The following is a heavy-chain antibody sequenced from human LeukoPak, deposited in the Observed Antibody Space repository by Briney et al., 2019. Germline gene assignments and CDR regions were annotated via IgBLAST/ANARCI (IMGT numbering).Heavy chain of an antibody. J-gene: IGHJ4*02. D-gene: IGHD6-19*01. CDR1: GNNFISDY. CDR2: IIPRDGNT. CDR3: ARDSSVWAFDY. Sequence: ASVTVSCKPSGNNFISDYIHWVRQAPGQGLEWMGRIIPRDGNTIYAQKFQGRVAMTRDTSRRTVFMELNSLTSDDSAVYFCARDSSVWAFDYWGQGTLVTVSS. V-gene: IGHV1-46*01.